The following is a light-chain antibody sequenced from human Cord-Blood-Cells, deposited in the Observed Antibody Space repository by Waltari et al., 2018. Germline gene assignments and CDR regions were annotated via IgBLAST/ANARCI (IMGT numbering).Light chain of an antibody. CDR1: QSISSY. CDR3: QQSYSTPYT. J-gene: IGKJ2*01. Sequence: DIKMTQSPSSLSASVGDRVTITCRASQSISSYLNWYQQKPGKAPKLLIYAASSLQSGVPSRFSGSRSGTDFTLTISSLQPEDFATYYCQQSYSTPYTFGQGTKLEIK. CDR2: AAS. V-gene: IGKV1-39*01.